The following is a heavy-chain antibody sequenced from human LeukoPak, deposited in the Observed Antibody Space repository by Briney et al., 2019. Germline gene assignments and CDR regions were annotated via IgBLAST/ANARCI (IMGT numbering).Heavy chain of an antibody. D-gene: IGHD3-9*01. CDR2: ISGSGGST. CDR3: AKASADLVDFDY. V-gene: IGHV3-23*01. CDR1: GFTFSSYA. Sequence: GGSLRLSCAASGFTFSSYAMSWVRQAPGKGLEWVSAISGSGGSTYYADSVKGRFTISRDNSKNTLYLQMNSLRAEDTAVCYCAKASADLVDFDYWGQGTLVTVSS. J-gene: IGHJ4*02.